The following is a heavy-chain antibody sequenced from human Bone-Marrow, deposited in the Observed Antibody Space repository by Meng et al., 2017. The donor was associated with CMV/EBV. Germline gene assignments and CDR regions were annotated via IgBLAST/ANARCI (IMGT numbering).Heavy chain of an antibody. V-gene: IGHV3-48*03. D-gene: IGHD4-11*01. J-gene: IGHJ6*02. Sequence: GESLKISCAASGFTFSSYEMNWVRQAPGKGLEWVSYISSSGSTIYYADSVKGRFTISGDNAKNSLYLQMNSLRAEDTAVYYLSRTLRHSNYGYYYGMDLWGQGTTVTVSS. CDR2: ISSSGSTI. CDR1: GFTFSSYE. CDR3: SRTLRHSNYGYYYGMDL.